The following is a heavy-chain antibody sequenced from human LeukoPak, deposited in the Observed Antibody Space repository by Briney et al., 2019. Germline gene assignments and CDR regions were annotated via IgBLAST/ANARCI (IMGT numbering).Heavy chain of an antibody. D-gene: IGHD5-18*01. Sequence: GGSLRLSCAASGFTVSSNYMSWVRQAPGKGLEWVSVIYSGGSTYYADSVKGRFTISRDNSKNTLYLQMNSRRAEDTAVYYCARVGVGGYSYGYFDYWGQGTLVTVSS. CDR3: ARVGVGGYSYGYFDY. CDR2: IYSGGST. V-gene: IGHV3-53*01. CDR1: GFTVSSNY. J-gene: IGHJ4*02.